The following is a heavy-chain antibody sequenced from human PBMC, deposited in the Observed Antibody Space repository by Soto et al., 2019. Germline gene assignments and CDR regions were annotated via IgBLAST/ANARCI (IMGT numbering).Heavy chain of an antibody. V-gene: IGHV3-73*01. CDR1: GFTFSGSA. CDR2: IRSKANSYAT. D-gene: IGHD6-13*01. CDR3: TSPRGGYSSSLQDD. J-gene: IGHJ4*02. Sequence: EVQLVESGGGLVQPGGSLKLSCAASGFTFSGSAMHWVRQASGKGLEWVGRIRSKANSYATAYAASVKGRFTISRDDSXNTAYLQMNSLKTEDTAVYYCTSPRGGYSSSLQDDWGQGTLVTVSS.